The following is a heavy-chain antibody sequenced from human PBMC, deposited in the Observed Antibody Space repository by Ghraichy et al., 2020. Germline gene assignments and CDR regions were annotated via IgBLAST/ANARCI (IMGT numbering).Heavy chain of an antibody. CDR1: GYSFTNYW. V-gene: IGHV5-51*01. Sequence: GESLNISCKGSGYSFTNYWIGWVRQMPGKGLEWMGIIYPGDSDTRYSPSFQGQVTISADKSISTAYLQWSSLKASDTAIYYCARHASGDYSAYDYNNYYSYYDMDVWGQGTMVTVSS. CDR3: ARHASGDYSAYDYNNYYSYYDMDV. D-gene: IGHD5-12*01. CDR2: IYPGDSDT. J-gene: IGHJ6*02.